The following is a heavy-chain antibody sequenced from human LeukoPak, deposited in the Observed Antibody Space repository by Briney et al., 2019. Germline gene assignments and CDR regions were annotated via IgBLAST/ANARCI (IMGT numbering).Heavy chain of an antibody. CDR1: GYTFTSHY. CDR2: INPSGGFT. CDR3: ARGRNTIFGVGGIGYGMDV. D-gene: IGHD3-3*01. Sequence: ASVQVSCKASGYTFTSHYMHWVRQAPGPGLEWMGVINPSGGFTSYAQKLQDRVTLTRDTSTTTVYMQLSSLRSEDTAVYYCARGRNTIFGVGGIGYGMDVWGQGTTVTVSS. J-gene: IGHJ6*02. V-gene: IGHV1-46*01.